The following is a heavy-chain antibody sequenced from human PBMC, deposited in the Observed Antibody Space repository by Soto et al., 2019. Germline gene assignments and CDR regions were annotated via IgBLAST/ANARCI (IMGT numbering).Heavy chain of an antibody. CDR3: ARARDTGTYSGRFLNY. CDR1: GITVSSSY. CDR2: LYTGTDT. J-gene: IGHJ4*02. Sequence: PGGSLRLSCAASGITVSSSYLTWVRQAPGKGLGWVAILYTGTDTVYADSVKGRFTISRDSSKNTLYLQMHSLRAEDTAMYFCARARDTGTYSGRFLNYWGQGARGTVST. D-gene: IGHD1-26*01. V-gene: IGHV3-53*01.